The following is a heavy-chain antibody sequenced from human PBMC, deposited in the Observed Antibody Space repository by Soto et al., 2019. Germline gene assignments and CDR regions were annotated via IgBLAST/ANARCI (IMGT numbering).Heavy chain of an antibody. D-gene: IGHD3-16*01. Sequence: GGSLRLSCAASGFTFSSYGMHWVRQAPGKGLEWVAVISYDGSNKYYADSVKGRFTISRDNSKNTLYLQMNSLRAEDTAVYYCAKVPSKWGSSSFDYWGQGTLVTVSS. CDR2: ISYDGSNK. J-gene: IGHJ4*02. CDR3: AKVPSKWGSSSFDY. CDR1: GFTFSSYG. V-gene: IGHV3-30*18.